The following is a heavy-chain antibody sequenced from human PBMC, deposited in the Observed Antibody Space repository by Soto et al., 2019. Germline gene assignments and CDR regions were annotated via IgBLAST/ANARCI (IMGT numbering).Heavy chain of an antibody. Sequence: SETLSLTCPFSGVSISSSSYYWGWIRQPPGKGLEWIGSIYYSGSTYYNPSLKSRVTISVDTSKNQFSLKLSSVTAADTAVYYCARHSHDPFDYWGQGTLVTVSS. CDR1: GVSISSSSYY. CDR3: ARHSHDPFDY. J-gene: IGHJ4*02. CDR2: IYYSGST. V-gene: IGHV4-39*01.